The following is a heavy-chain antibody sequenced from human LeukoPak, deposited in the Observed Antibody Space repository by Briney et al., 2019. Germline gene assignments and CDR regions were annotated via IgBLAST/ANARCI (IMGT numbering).Heavy chain of an antibody. V-gene: IGHV3-23*01. D-gene: IGHD3-3*01. CDR1: GFTFSSYA. CDR2: ISGSGGST. J-gene: IGHJ5*02. CDR3: ARAVDFWSGYPQPNWFDP. Sequence: PGGSLRLSCAASGFTFSSYAMSWVSQDPGKGLEWLSAISGSGGSTYYADSVKGRFTISRDKSKNTLYLQMNSLRAEDTAVYYCARAVDFWSGYPQPNWFDPWGQGTLVTVSS.